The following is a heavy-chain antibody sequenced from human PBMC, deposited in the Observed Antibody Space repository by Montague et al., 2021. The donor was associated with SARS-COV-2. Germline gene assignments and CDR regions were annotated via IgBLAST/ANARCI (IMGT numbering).Heavy chain of an antibody. J-gene: IGHJ4*02. Sequence: SETLSLTCSVSGEPISGFFWNWIRQPAGKGLEWIGRIYASGGTDYNPSLESRVTMSVDTSKNQFSLKVNSVTAADTAVYYCAKGGERITMIVVVITLADFDYWGQGTLVTVSS. V-gene: IGHV4-4*07. CDR2: IYASGGT. CDR3: AKGGERITMIVVVITLADFDY. D-gene: IGHD3-22*01. CDR1: GEPISGFF.